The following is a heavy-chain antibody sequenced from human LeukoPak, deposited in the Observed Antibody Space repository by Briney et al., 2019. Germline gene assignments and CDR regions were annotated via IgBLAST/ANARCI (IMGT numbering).Heavy chain of an antibody. Sequence: SETLSLTCAVYGGSFSGYYWSWIRQPPGRGLEWTGEINHSGSTNYNPSLKSRVTISVDTSKNQFSLKLSSVTAADTAVYYCARVQMTSGWPYYFDYWGQGTLVTVSS. CDR3: ARVQMTSGWPYYFDY. CDR2: INHSGST. D-gene: IGHD6-19*01. CDR1: GGSFSGYY. V-gene: IGHV4-34*01. J-gene: IGHJ4*02.